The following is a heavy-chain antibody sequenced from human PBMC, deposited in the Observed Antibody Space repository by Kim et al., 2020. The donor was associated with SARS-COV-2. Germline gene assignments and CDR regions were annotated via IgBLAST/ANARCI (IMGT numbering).Heavy chain of an antibody. V-gene: IGHV4-59*01. J-gene: IGHJ2*01. D-gene: IGHD1-26*01. CDR3: ATTADIIVGATNWYFDL. Sequence: LKSRFTISVDTSKNQFSLKLSSVTAADTAVYYCATTADIIVGATNWYFDLWGRGTLVTVSS.